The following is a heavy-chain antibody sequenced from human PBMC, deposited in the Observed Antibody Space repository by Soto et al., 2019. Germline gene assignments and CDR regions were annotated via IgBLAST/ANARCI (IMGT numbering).Heavy chain of an antibody. CDR3: AKLQWLEFGGDY. D-gene: IGHD6-19*01. J-gene: IGHJ4*02. CDR2: ISPAGDKT. V-gene: IGHV3-23*01. CDR1: GFGFSDYP. Sequence: EVHLLESGGGVVQPGGTLKISCAASGFGFSDYPMSWVRQAPGQGLEWVSGISPAGDKTYYADSVKGRFTISRDNSKTTLSLQMSSLRAEDTGVYYCAKLQWLEFGGDYWGQGTLVTVSS.